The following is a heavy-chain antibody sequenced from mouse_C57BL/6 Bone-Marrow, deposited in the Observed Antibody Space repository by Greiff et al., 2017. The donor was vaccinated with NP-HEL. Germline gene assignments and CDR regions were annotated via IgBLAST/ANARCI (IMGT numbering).Heavy chain of an antibody. Sequence: VQLQQSDAELVKPGASVKISCKVSGYTFTDHTIHWMKQRPEQGLEWIGYIYPRDGSTKYNEKFKGKATLTEDKSTSTAYMQLNSLTSEDSAVYFCAREGLYSNYEGDFAYWGQGTLVTVSA. V-gene: IGHV1-78*01. J-gene: IGHJ3*01. D-gene: IGHD2-5*01. CDR1: GYTFTDHT. CDR2: IYPRDGST. CDR3: AREGLYSNYEGDFAY.